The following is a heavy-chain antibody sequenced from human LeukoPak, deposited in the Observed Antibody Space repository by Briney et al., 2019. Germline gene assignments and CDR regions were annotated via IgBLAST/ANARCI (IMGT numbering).Heavy chain of an antibody. J-gene: IGHJ6*03. CDR1: CYTSTSYG. V-gene: IGHV1-18*01. CDR2: ISAYNGNT. D-gene: IGHD1-26*01. CDR3: ARYSGSYHRHYYYMDV. Sequence: ASVKVSCKASCYTSTSYGISWVRQDPGQGLEWMGWISAYNGNTNYAQKLQGRVTITTDTSTSTAYLELRSLRSDDTAVYYCARYSGSYHRHYYYMDVWGKGTTVTVSS.